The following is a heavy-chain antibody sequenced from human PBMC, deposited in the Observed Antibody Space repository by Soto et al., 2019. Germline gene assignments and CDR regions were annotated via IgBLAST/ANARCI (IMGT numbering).Heavy chain of an antibody. J-gene: IGHJ3*02. Sequence: PGGSLRLSCAASGFTFSSYSMNWVRQAPGKGLEWVSSISSSSSYIYYADSVKGRFTISRDNSKNTLYLQMNSLRAEDTAVYYCAKDFSFLVLIPGAFDIWGQGTMVTVSS. CDR2: ISSSSSYI. V-gene: IGHV3-21*04. CDR1: GFTFSSYS. CDR3: AKDFSFLVLIPGAFDI. D-gene: IGHD3-9*01.